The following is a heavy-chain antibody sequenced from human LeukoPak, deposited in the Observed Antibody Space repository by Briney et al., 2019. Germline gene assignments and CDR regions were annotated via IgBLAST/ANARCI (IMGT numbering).Heavy chain of an antibody. V-gene: IGHV3-30*18. J-gene: IGHJ6*02. CDR3: VKSSGKDDYGMDA. CDR2: ILDDGSRQ. CDR1: RFTFNRCG. D-gene: IGHD3-10*01. Sequence: GRSLRLSCTASRFTFNRCGMHWVRHAPGKGLEWVARILDDGSRQYYADAVKGRFTIARDNSKNTLFLQMNSLRAEDTAEYYCVKSSGKDDYGMDAWGQGTTVTVSS.